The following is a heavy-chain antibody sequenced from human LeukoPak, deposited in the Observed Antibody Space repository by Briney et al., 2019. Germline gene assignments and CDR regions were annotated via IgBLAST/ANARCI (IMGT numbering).Heavy chain of an antibody. Sequence: GSLRLSCAASGFTFSSYSMNWVRQAPGKGLEWVSYISSSSSTIYYADSVKGRFTISRDNSRNTLYLQMNSLRAEDTAVYYCPRITAYDDSWGQGTLVTVSS. CDR3: PRITAYDDS. V-gene: IGHV3-48*04. D-gene: IGHD1-20*01. J-gene: IGHJ5*01. CDR1: GFTFSSYS. CDR2: ISSSSSTI.